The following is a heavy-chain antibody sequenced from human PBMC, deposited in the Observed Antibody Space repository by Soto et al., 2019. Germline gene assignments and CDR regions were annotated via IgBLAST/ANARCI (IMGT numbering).Heavy chain of an antibody. Sequence: QVQLQQWGAGLLKPSETLSLTCAVDGGSFSGYYWSGIRQPPGKGLEWIGEIHHSGSTNYNPSLKNRVTISVDTSKNQFSLKLSSVTAAEKAVYYGARGGPRGSDLVVVTRRGWFDPWGQGTLVTVSS. J-gene: IGHJ5*02. CDR2: IHHSGST. D-gene: IGHD2-15*01. CDR1: GGSFSGYY. V-gene: IGHV4-34*01. CDR3: ARGGPRGSDLVVVTRRGWFDP.